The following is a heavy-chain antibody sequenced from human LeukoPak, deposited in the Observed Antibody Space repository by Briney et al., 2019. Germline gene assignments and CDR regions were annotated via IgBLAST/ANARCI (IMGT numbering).Heavy chain of an antibody. J-gene: IGHJ4*02. V-gene: IGHV1-18*01. CDR2: ISAYNGNT. CDR3: ARGSGYCSSTNCYWAISDY. Sequence: ASVKVSCKASGYTFTSYGISWVRQAPGQGLEWMGWISAYNGNTNYAQKLQGRVTMTTDTSTSTAYMELRSLRSDDTAVYYCARGSGYCSSTNCYWAISDYWGQGTLVTVSS. D-gene: IGHD2-2*01. CDR1: GYTFTSYG.